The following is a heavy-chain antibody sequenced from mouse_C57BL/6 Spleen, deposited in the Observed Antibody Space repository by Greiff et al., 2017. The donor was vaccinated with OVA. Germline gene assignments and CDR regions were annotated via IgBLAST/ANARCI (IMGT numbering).Heavy chain of an antibody. D-gene: IGHD1-1*01. J-gene: IGHJ2*01. CDR2: ISSGSSTI. CDR1: GFTFSDYG. V-gene: IGHV5-17*01. CDR3: ARGYYGSSSIDY. Sequence: EVQGVESGGGLVKPGGSLKLSCAASGFTFSDYGMHWVRQAPEKGLEWVAYISSGSSTIYYADTVKVRFPISSDNAKNTLFLQMTSLRSEDTAMYYCARGYYGSSSIDYWGQGTTLTVSS.